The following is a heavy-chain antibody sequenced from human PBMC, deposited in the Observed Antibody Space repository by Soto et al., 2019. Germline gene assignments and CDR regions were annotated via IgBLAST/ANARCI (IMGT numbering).Heavy chain of an antibody. V-gene: IGHV1-58*02. D-gene: IGHD4-17*01. CDR1: GFTFTSSA. CDR2: IVVGSGNT. J-gene: IGHJ4*02. CDR3: AGGWFGDGDYSLAAFDY. Sequence: QMQLVQSGPEVKKPGTSVKVSCKASGFTFTSSAMQWVRQARGQRLEWIGWIVVGSGNTNYAQKFQERVTITRDMSXRXXHRGLGGLGPGGRAVYYGAGGWFGDGDYSLAAFDYWGQGTLVTVSS.